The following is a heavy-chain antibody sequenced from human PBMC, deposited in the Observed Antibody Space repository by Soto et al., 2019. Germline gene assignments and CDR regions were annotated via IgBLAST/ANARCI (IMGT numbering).Heavy chain of an antibody. CDR2: INHVGIT. V-gene: IGHV4-34*01. D-gene: IGHD7-27*01. CDR3: LREHDFWGGRQQPIDS. Sequence: TSETLSLTCACPGGPFRGFYWTWIRQSPGKRLEWVGDINHVGITNYNPSLKRRVSRPEDTSKSQVSLHPSSVTAACTAVDCFLREHDFWGGRQQPIDSWGQGTLVTVSS. J-gene: IGHJ4*02. CDR1: GGPFRGFY.